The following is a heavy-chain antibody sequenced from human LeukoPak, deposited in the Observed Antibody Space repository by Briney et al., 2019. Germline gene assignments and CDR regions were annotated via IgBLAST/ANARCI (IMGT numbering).Heavy chain of an antibody. J-gene: IGHJ1*01. V-gene: IGHV3-21*01. CDR3: ARVRAAAGTIRYFQH. D-gene: IGHD6-13*01. Sequence: PGGSLRLSCAASGFTFSSYYMNWVRQAPGKGLEWVSSISGSSSYIYYADSVKGRFTISRDNAKNSLFLQMDSLRAEDTAVYYCARVRAAAGTIRYFQHWGQGTLVTVSS. CDR1: GFTFSSYY. CDR2: ISGSSSYI.